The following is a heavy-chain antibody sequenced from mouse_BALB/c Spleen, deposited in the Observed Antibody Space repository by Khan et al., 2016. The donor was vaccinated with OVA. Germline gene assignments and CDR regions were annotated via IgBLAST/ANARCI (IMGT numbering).Heavy chain of an antibody. CDR2: INPSTGYT. CDR3: TRRGLYGLFAF. D-gene: IGHD1-1*02. CDR1: GYTFTTYW. V-gene: IGHV1-7*01. Sequence: VQLQQSGAELAKPGASVKMSCTASGYTFTTYWIHWIKQRPGQGLEWIGYINPSTGYTEYNQKFTDTATLTTDESSSAAYLQLSSLTSEDSAVYYWTRRGLYGLFAFWGQGTLVTVSA. J-gene: IGHJ3*01.